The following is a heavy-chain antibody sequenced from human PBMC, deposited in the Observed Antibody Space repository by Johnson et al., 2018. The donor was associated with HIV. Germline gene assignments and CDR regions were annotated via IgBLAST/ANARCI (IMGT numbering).Heavy chain of an antibody. CDR1: GFTVSSNY. D-gene: IGHD3-22*01. CDR3: ARRAYYYDSSGYYSHAFDI. Sequence: VQLVESGGGLVQPGGSLRLSCAASGFTVSSNYMSWVRQAPGKGLEWVSIIYSGGSTYYTDSVKGRFTISRDNSKNTLYLQMNSLRAEDTAVYYCARRAYYYDSSGYYSHAFDIWGQGTMVTVSS. J-gene: IGHJ3*02. V-gene: IGHV3-66*02. CDR2: IYSGGST.